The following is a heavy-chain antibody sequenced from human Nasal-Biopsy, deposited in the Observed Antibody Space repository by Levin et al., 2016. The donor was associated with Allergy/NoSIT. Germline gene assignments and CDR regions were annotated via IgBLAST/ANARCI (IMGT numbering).Heavy chain of an antibody. CDR1: GFTFSSSA. V-gene: IGHV3-23*01. CDR3: AKGGGGDHGF. J-gene: IGHJ4*02. CDR2: ISVNGDTI. D-gene: IGHD2-21*01. Sequence: GESLKISCAASGFTFSSSAMAWVRQAPGRGLEWISAISVNGDTIYYADSVKGRFTISRDNSKSMVYLQMNSLRVDDTAVYYCAKGGGGDHGFWGQGTLVTVSP.